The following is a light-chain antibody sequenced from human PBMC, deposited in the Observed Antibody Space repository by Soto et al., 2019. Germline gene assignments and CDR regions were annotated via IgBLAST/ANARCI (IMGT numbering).Light chain of an antibody. V-gene: IGLV2-14*01. CDR2: DVT. J-gene: IGLJ2*01. CDR1: SSDIGAYTY. Sequence: QSVLTQPASVSGSPGQSIAISCTGSSSDIGAYTYVSWYHHHPGKAPKLIIYDVTSRPSGVSSRFSGAKSGIAASLIISGRQPEDVADYVCASYTDYNPLVIFGGGTKRAVL. CDR3: ASYTDYNPLVI.